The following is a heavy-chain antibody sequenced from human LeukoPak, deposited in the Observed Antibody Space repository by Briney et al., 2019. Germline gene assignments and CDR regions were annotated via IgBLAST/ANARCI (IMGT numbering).Heavy chain of an antibody. CDR3: ARHFPHMDYSGWKQGWFDP. D-gene: IGHD6-19*01. Sequence: SETLSLTCAVYGGSFSGYYWSWIRQPPGKGLEWIGEINHSGSTYYNPSLKSRVTISVDTSENQFSLRLISVTAADTAVYYCARHFPHMDYSGWKQGWFDPWGQGTLVTVSS. V-gene: IGHV4-34*01. CDR2: INHSGST. J-gene: IGHJ5*02. CDR1: GGSFSGYY.